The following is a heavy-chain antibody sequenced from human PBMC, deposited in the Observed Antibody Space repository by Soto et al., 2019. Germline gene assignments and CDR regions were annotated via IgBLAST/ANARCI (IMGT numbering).Heavy chain of an antibody. D-gene: IGHD3-22*01. CDR3: AKGTHYCDNPNVDC. CDR2: ISDTGGGT. V-gene: IGHV3-23*01. J-gene: IGHJ4*02. Sequence: RLSCAASGVTFSTYAMAWVRQAPGKGLEWVSTISDTGGGTFYAGSVKGRFTISRDNSKNTLYLQMNSLRAEDTAVYYCAKGTHYCDNPNVDCWGEGTVVTV. CDR1: GVTFSTYA.